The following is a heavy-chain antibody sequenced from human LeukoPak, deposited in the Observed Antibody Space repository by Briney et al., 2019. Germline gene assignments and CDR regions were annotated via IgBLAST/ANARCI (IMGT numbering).Heavy chain of an antibody. CDR2: VYSSGSV. V-gene: IGHV4-39*07. J-gene: IGHJ4*02. D-gene: IGHD3-22*01. CDR3: ARVSFEWYYYDSSGQYYFDY. CDR1: GGSIAIRNYY. Sequence: SETLSLTCAVSGGSIAIRNYYWAWIRQSPGRGLEWLGSVYSSGSVYYNPSLKSRVTMSVDTSKNQFSLKLSSVTAAATAVYYCARVSFEWYYYDSSGQYYFDYWGQGILATVP.